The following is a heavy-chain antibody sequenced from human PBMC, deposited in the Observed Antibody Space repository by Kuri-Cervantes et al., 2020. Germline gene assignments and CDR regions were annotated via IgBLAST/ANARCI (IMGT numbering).Heavy chain of an antibody. V-gene: IGHV3-11*01. D-gene: IGHD6-13*01. CDR1: GFTFSNAW. CDR3: AGDFAVISSWYSNYYRDVIDV. CDR2: MSSSCSTI. J-gene: IGHJ6*02. Sequence: GESLKISCAASGFTFSNAWMSWVRQSPGKGLEWVSYMSSSCSTIYYADSVKGRFTISRDNAKSSLYLQMNSMRAEDTAVYYCAGDFAVISSWYSNYYRDVIDVWGQGTTVTVSS.